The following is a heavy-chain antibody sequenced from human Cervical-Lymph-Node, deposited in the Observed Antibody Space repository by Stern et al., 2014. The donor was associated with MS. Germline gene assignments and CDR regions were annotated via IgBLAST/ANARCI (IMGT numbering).Heavy chain of an antibody. CDR1: GDTFSNCA. CDR3: ASAPGVTALPTHFDY. D-gene: IGHD2-21*02. CDR2: SIPLVGTP. Sequence: VQLVESGAEVKKPGSSVKVSCKASGDTFSNCAINWVRQAPGPGLKWMGGSIPLVGTPIYARRFQGRVTITADKSTSTAYMELSSLRSEDTAVYYCASAPGVTALPTHFDYWGQGTLVTVSS. V-gene: IGHV1-69*06. J-gene: IGHJ4*02.